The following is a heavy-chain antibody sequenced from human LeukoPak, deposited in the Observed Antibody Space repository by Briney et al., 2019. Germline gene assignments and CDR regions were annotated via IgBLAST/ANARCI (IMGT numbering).Heavy chain of an antibody. Sequence: GASVKVSCKASGYTFTGYYIHWVRQAPGQGLEWMGWINPNSGNTGYAQKFQGRVTMTRNTSISTAYMELSSLRSEDTAVYYCARGPVRGVSTYYFDYWGQGTLVTVSS. D-gene: IGHD3-10*01. CDR1: GYTFTGYY. CDR3: ARGPVRGVSTYYFDY. CDR2: INPNSGNT. V-gene: IGHV1-8*02. J-gene: IGHJ4*02.